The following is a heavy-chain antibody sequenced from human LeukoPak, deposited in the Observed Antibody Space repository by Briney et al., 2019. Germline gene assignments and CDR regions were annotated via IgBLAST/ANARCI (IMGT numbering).Heavy chain of an antibody. V-gene: IGHV1-69*05. CDR3: ARVPEYDSSGYAPFGY. CDR1: GGTFSSYA. Sequence: GSSVKVSCKASGGTFSSYAISWVRQAPGQGLEWMGGIIPIFGTANYAQKFQGRVTITTDESTSTAYMELSSLRSEVTAVYYCARVPEYDSSGYAPFGYWGQGTLVTVSS. J-gene: IGHJ4*02. D-gene: IGHD3-22*01. CDR2: IIPIFGTA.